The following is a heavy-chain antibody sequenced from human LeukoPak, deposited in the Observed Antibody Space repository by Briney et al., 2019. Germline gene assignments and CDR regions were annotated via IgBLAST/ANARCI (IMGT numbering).Heavy chain of an antibody. V-gene: IGHV3-11*01. D-gene: IGHD3-3*01. CDR1: GFTFSDYY. CDR3: ARGQYYDFWRGSPDFDY. Sequence: GGSLRLSCAASGFTFSDYYMSWIRQAPGQGLEWVSYISSSGSTIYYADSVKGRFTISRDNAKNSLYLQMNSLRAEDTAVYYCARGQYYDFWRGSPDFDYWGQGTLVTVSS. CDR2: ISSSGSTI. J-gene: IGHJ4*02.